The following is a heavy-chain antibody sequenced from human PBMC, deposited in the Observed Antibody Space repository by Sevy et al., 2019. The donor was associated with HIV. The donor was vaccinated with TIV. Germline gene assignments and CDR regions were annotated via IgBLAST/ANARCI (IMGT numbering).Heavy chain of an antibody. CDR3: VGDSLGYTYGSASV. J-gene: IGHJ4*02. CDR1: GFTFSNYW. CDR2: ITRDGSST. V-gene: IGHV3-74*01. D-gene: IGHD3-10*01. Sequence: GGSLRLSCATSGFTFSNYWMHWVRLLPGKGLEWVSRITRDGSSTSYADSVKGRFTISRDNAKNTLHLQMISLRAEDSALDYCVGDSLGYTYGSASVWGQGSLVTVSS.